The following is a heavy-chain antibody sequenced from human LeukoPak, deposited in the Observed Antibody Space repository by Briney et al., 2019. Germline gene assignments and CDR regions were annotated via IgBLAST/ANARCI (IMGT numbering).Heavy chain of an antibody. V-gene: IGHV4-59*12. J-gene: IGHJ3*02. Sequence: SETLSLTCTVSGGSISSYYWSWIRQPPGKGLEWIGYIYYSGSTNYNPSLKSRVTMSVDTSKNQFSLKLSSVTAADTAVYYCAGDRSRIVDDAFDIWGQGTMVTVSS. D-gene: IGHD2-15*01. CDR1: GGSISSYY. CDR3: AGDRSRIVDDAFDI. CDR2: IYYSGST.